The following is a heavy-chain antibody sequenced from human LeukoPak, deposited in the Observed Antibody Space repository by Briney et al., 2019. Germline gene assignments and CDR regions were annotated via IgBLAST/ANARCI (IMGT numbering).Heavy chain of an antibody. CDR2: IGGSGGIT. Sequence: GGSLRLSCAASGFTVSSNYMSWVRQAPGKGLEWVSGIGGSGGITHYADSVKGRFTISRDNSKNTLFLHMNSLRVEDTAVYFCAIQQLLTAEYFQQWGQGTLVTVSS. J-gene: IGHJ1*01. D-gene: IGHD6-13*01. V-gene: IGHV3-23*01. CDR1: GFTVSSNY. CDR3: AIQQLLTAEYFQQ.